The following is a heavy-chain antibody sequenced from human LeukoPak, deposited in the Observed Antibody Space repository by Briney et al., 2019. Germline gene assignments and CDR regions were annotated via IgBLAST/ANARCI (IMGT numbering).Heavy chain of an antibody. J-gene: IGHJ4*02. CDR1: GFTFSNYG. D-gene: IGHD1-26*01. V-gene: IGHV3-48*04. Sequence: PGGSLRLSCAASGFTFSNYGMTWVRQAPGKGLEWVSYISIGSRTVYYADSVKGRFTISRDNAKNSLYLQMNSLRAEDTALYYCASSYSGSYHYFDYWGQGTLVTVSS. CDR3: ASSYSGSYHYFDY. CDR2: ISIGSRTV.